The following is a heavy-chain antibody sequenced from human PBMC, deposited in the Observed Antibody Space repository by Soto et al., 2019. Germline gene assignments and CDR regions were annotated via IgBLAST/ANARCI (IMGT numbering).Heavy chain of an antibody. V-gene: IGHV4-59*01. J-gene: IGHJ4*02. CDR1: GGSISSYY. CDR2: IYYSGST. CDR3: ARAITIFGVVIDY. Sequence: SETLSLTCTVSGGSISSYYWSWIRQPPGKGLEWIGYIYYSGSTNYNPSLKSRVTISVDTSKNQFSLKLSSVTAADTAVYYCARAITIFGVVIDYWGQGTLVTVSS. D-gene: IGHD3-3*01.